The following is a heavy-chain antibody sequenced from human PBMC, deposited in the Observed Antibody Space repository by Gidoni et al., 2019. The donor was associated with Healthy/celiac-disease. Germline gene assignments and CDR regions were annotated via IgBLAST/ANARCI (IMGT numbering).Heavy chain of an antibody. J-gene: IGHJ4*02. CDR3: ARSAGYTGGSFDY. V-gene: IGHV3-33*08. D-gene: IGHD3-16*02. CDR2: IWYDGINK. Sequence: VQLVESGGGVVQPGRSLRLSCAASGFTFSSYGMHWVRQAPGKGLEWVAVIWYDGINKYYADSVKGRFTISRDNSKNTLYLQMNSLRAEDTAVYYCARSAGYTGGSFDYWGQGTLVTVSS. CDR1: GFTFSSYG.